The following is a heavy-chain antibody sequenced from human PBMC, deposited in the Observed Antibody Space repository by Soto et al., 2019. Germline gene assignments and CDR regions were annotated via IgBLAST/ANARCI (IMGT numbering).Heavy chain of an antibody. Sequence: QVQLQESGPGLVKPSGTLSLTCAVSSGSISSSNWWSWVRQPPGEGLEWIGEIYHSGSTNYNPSLMGRVTISVDKSKNQSALKLSSVTAADTAVYYCAREHGDYHVVDYWGQGTLLTVSS. CDR2: IYHSGST. CDR1: SGSISSSNW. V-gene: IGHV4-4*02. J-gene: IGHJ4*02. CDR3: AREHGDYHVVDY. D-gene: IGHD4-17*01.